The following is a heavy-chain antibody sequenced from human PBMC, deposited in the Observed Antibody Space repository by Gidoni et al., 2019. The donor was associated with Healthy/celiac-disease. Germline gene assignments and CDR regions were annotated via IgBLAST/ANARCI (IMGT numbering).Heavy chain of an antibody. CDR2: IYYSGST. Sequence: QLQLQESGPGLVKPSETLSLTGTASGGSISTSSYYWGWIRQPPGKGLEWIGSIYYSGSTYYNPSLKSRVTISVDTSKNQFSLKLSSVTAADTAVYYCAKTFPSSGWLRYFDYWGQGTLVTVSS. D-gene: IGHD6-19*01. V-gene: IGHV4-39*01. CDR1: GGSISTSSYY. CDR3: AKTFPSSGWLRYFDY. J-gene: IGHJ4*02.